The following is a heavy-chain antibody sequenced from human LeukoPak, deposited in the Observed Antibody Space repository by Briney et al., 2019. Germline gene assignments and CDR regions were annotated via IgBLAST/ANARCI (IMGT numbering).Heavy chain of an antibody. CDR3: ARTLSGTTFDY. J-gene: IGHJ4*02. D-gene: IGHD1-7*01. CDR2: TDWDDYK. CDR1: GFSLSTNGMR. V-gene: IGHV2-70*04. Sequence: SGPALVKPKQTLTLTCTFSGFSLSTNGMRVSWIRQPPGKALEWLARTDWDDYKFYSTSLKTRLTISKGTSKTQVVLTMTNMDPVDTATYYCARTLSGTTFDYWGQGTLVTVSS.